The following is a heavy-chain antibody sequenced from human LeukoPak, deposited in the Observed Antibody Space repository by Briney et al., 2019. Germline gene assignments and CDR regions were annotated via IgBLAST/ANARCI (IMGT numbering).Heavy chain of an antibody. D-gene: IGHD1-26*01. V-gene: IGHV4-59*01. Sequence: SETLSLTCTVSGGSISSYYWSWIRQPPGKGLEWIGYISYSGSTDYNPSLKSRVTISLDTSKNQFSLRLSSVTAADTAVYYCARETRLHSGSYSNDAFDIWGQGTIVTVSS. CDR1: GGSISSYY. CDR2: ISYSGST. J-gene: IGHJ3*02. CDR3: ARETRLHSGSYSNDAFDI.